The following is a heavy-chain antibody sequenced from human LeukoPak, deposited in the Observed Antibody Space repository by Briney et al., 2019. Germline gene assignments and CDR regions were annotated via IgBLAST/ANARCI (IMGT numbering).Heavy chain of an antibody. CDR2: ISYDGSKK. CDR3: ARPQAYYFDY. CDR1: GFIFSSYA. Sequence: GGSLRLSCTASGFIFSSYAIHWVRQAPGKGLEWVAAISYDGSKKYYADSVKGRFTISRDNSKNTLYLQMDSLRSEDTAVYYCARPQAYYFDYWGQGTLVTVSS. V-gene: IGHV3-30*01. J-gene: IGHJ4*02.